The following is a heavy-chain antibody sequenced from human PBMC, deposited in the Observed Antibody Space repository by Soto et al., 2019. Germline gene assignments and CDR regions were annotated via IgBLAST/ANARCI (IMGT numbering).Heavy chain of an antibody. Sequence: GGSLRLSCAASGFIFSNYCMNWVRQAPGKGLEWVSSISSSSSFIYYADSVKGRFTISRDNAKNSLYLQMNSLRAEDTAVYYCARDRGSSSSWYDAFDIWGQGTMVTVSS. J-gene: IGHJ3*02. CDR2: ISSSSSFI. D-gene: IGHD6-13*01. CDR1: GFIFSNYC. V-gene: IGHV3-21*01. CDR3: ARDRGSSSSWYDAFDI.